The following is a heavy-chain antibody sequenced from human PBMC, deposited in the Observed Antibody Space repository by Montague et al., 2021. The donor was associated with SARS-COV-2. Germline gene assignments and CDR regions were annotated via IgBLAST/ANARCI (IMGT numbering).Heavy chain of an antibody. CDR3: ARDDIVLQGVTKGMDV. CDR1: FFSISILNYY. Sequence: LSLPFPFSFFSISILNYYWGWIRQPPGKGLEWIGNMYYSGSTYYNPSLKSRVTISIDTSKNQFSLKLSSVTAADTAVYYCARDDIVLQGVTKGMDVWGQGTTVTVSS. J-gene: IGHJ6*02. CDR2: MYYSGST. D-gene: IGHD3-10*01. V-gene: IGHV4-39*07.